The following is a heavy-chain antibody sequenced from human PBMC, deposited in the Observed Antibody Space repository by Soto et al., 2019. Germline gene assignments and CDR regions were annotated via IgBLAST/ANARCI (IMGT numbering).Heavy chain of an antibody. J-gene: IGHJ3*02. D-gene: IGHD6-13*01. Sequence: QVHLVQSGAEVKKPGSSVKVSCKAPGGTFSNHAINWVRQAPGQGLEWMGRIIPIFTTTNYAQKFKGRVTMTADESTITAYLELSSLKHDDTAVDYCARGVAADGTFREDVFDIWGQGTLVTVSS. CDR3: ARGVAADGTFREDVFDI. CDR2: IIPIFTTT. CDR1: GGTFSNHA. V-gene: IGHV1-69*12.